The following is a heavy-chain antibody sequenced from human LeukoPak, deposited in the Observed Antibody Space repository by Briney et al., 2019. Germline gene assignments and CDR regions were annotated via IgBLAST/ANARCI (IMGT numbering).Heavy chain of an antibody. Sequence: GGSLRLSCAASGFTFSSYWMHWVRQAPGKGLVWVSRINSDGSSTSYADSVKGRFTISRDNSKNTLYLQMNSLRAEDTAMFYCARGSGTMVRGVANWFDPWGQGTLVTVSS. CDR3: ARGSGTMVRGVANWFDP. J-gene: IGHJ5*02. CDR2: INSDGSST. V-gene: IGHV3-74*01. CDR1: GFTFSSYW. D-gene: IGHD3-10*01.